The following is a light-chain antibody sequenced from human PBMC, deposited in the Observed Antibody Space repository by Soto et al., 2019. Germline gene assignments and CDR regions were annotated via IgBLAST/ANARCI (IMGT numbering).Light chain of an antibody. CDR3: QVWDTISDNYV. Sequence: SYELTQPPSLSVAPGQTARITCGGNNIESKSVHWYQQRPGQAPVLVIYVDSDRPSGIPDRFSASTSGNTAALTISRVEAGDEADYYCQVWDTISDNYVFGSGTKVTVL. CDR1: NIESKS. CDR2: VDS. J-gene: IGLJ1*01. V-gene: IGLV3-21*02.